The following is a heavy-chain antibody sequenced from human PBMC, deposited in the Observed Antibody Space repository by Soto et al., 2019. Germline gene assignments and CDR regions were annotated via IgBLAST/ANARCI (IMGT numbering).Heavy chain of an antibody. CDR1: GGTFSSYT. CDR2: IIPILGIA. D-gene: IGHD3-10*01. CDR3: ASSSRDYYGSGSYNDAFDI. Sequence: QVPLVQSGAEVKKPGSSVKVSCKASGGTFSSYTISWVRQAPGQGLEWMGRIIPILGIANYAQKFQGRVTITADKSTSTAYMELSSLRSEDTAVYYCASSSRDYYGSGSYNDAFDIWGQGTMVTVSS. J-gene: IGHJ3*02. V-gene: IGHV1-69*02.